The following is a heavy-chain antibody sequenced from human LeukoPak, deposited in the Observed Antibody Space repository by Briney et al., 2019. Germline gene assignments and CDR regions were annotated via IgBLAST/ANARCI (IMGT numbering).Heavy chain of an antibody. Sequence: SETLSLTCTVSGASISSYYWSWIRQPPGKGLDWIGYIYYSGSTHYNPSLKSRVTISVDTSKNQFSLKLSSVTAADTAVYYCARYGGNFDYWGQGTLVTVSS. CDR2: IYYSGST. D-gene: IGHD4-23*01. CDR1: GASISSYY. CDR3: ARYGGNFDY. V-gene: IGHV4-59*01. J-gene: IGHJ4*02.